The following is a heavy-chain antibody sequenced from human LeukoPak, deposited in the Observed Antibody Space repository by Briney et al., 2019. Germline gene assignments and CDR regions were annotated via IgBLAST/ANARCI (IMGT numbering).Heavy chain of an antibody. J-gene: IGHJ4*02. V-gene: IGHV4-59*11. Sequence: SETLSLTCTVSGGSISSHYWSWIRQPPGKGLEWIGYIYYSGSTNYNPSLKSRVTISVDTSKNQFSLKLSSVTAADTAVYYCARRNGDSWGQGTLVTVSS. CDR1: GGSISSHY. CDR2: IYYSGST. CDR3: ARRNGDS.